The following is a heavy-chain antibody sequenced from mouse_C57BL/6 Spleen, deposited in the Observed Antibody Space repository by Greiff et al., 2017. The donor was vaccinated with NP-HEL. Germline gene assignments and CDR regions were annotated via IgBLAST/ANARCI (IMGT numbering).Heavy chain of an antibody. Sequence: VQLQQPGTELVKPGASVKLSCKASVYTFTTYWMHWVKQRPGQGLEWIGNINPSNGDTNYNEKFKSKATLTVDTSSSTAYMQLSSLTSEESAVYYCARRGGSSWYFDVWGTGTTVTVSS. CDR1: VYTFTTYW. J-gene: IGHJ1*03. V-gene: IGHV1-53*01. CDR3: ARRGGSSWYFDV. D-gene: IGHD1-1*02. CDR2: INPSNGDT.